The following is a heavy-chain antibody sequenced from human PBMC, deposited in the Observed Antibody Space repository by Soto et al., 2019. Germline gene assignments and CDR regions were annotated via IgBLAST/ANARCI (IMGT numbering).Heavy chain of an antibody. V-gene: IGHV4-39*01. CDR3: ARQNGKYSSSSAVDY. J-gene: IGHJ4*02. Sequence: SETLSLTCTVSGGPISSSSYYWGWIRQPPGKGLEWIGSIYYSGSTYYNPSLKSRVTISVDTSKNQFSLKLSSVTAADTAVYYCARQNGKYSSSSAVDYWGQGTLVTVSS. CDR1: GGPISSSSYY. D-gene: IGHD6-6*01. CDR2: IYYSGST.